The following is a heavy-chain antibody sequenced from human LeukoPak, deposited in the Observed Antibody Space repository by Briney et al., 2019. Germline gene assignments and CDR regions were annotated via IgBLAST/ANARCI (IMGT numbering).Heavy chain of an antibody. CDR3: ASSSSGPSPFDP. J-gene: IGHJ5*02. D-gene: IGHD3-22*01. Sequence: ASVKVSCKASGHTFTRYYMHWVRQAPGQGLEWMGIINPSGGSTSYAQKFQVRVTMTRDTSTSTVYMELSSLRSEDTAVYYCASSSSGPSPFDPWGQGTLVTVSS. V-gene: IGHV1-46*01. CDR2: INPSGGST. CDR1: GHTFTRYY.